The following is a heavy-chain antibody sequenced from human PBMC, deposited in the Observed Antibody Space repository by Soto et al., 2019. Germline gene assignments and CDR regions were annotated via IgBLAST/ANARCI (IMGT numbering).Heavy chain of an antibody. CDR3: ARNGPGSGYYIGRDNWFGP. J-gene: IGHJ5*02. V-gene: IGHV4-34*01. CDR2: INHSGST. Sequence: SETLSLTCAVYGGSFSGYYWSWIRQPPGKGLEWIGEINHSGSTNYNPSLKSRVTISVDTSKNQFSLKLSSVTAADTAVYYCARNGPGSGYYIGRDNWFGPWGQGTLVTVSS. D-gene: IGHD3-3*01. CDR1: GGSFSGYY.